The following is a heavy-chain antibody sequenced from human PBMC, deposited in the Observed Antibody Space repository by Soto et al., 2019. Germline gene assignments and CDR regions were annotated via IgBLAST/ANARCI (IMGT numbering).Heavy chain of an antibody. D-gene: IGHD3-22*01. CDR1: GFTFSNAW. CDR2: IKRNTDGGTT. Sequence: GGSLRLSCAASGFTFSNAWMSWVRQAPGKGLEWVGRIKRNTDGGTTDYAAPVKGRFTISREDSKNTLYLQMNSLKTEDTAVYFCTTGLSSGYYNFDYWGQGTLVTVSS. V-gene: IGHV3-15*01. CDR3: TTGLSSGYYNFDY. J-gene: IGHJ4*02.